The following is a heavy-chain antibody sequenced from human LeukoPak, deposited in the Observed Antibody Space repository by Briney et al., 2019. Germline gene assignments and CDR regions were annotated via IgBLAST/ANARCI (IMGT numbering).Heavy chain of an antibody. CDR2: INHSGST. CDR1: GGSISSYY. J-gene: IGHJ3*02. V-gene: IGHV4-34*01. D-gene: IGHD3-22*01. CDR3: ARVSDSSGLDAFDI. Sequence: SETLSLTCTVSGGSISSYYWSWIRQPPGKGLEWIGEINHSGSTNYNPSLKSRVTISVDTSKNQFSLKLSSVTAADTAVYYCARVSDSSGLDAFDIWGQGTMVTVSS.